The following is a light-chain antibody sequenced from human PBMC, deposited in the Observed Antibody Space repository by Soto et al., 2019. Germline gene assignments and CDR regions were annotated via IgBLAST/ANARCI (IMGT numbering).Light chain of an antibody. CDR2: KAS. CDR1: QSISGW. J-gene: IGKJ1*01. CDR3: QQYNNYGSWT. Sequence: DIQVTQSPSTLSASVGDRVTITCRASQSISGWLAWYQQKPGIAPNLLIYKASTLESGVPSRFSGSGSGTEFTLTISGLQPDDFATYYCQQYNNYGSWTFGQGTKVEIK. V-gene: IGKV1-5*03.